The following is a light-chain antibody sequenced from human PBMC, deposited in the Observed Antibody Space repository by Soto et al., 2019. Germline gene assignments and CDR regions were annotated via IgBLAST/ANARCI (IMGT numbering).Light chain of an antibody. CDR3: SSYASSNTLV. Sequence: QSALTQPPSASGSPGQSVTISCTGTSSDVGGYNDVSWYQQHPGKAPKLMIYEVSKRPSGVPDRSSGSKSGNTASLTVSGLQADDEADYYCSSYASSNTLVFGGGTKVTVL. CDR2: EVS. J-gene: IGLJ2*01. CDR1: SSDVGGYND. V-gene: IGLV2-8*01.